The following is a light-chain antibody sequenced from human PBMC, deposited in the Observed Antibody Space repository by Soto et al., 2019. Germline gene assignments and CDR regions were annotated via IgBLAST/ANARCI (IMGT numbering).Light chain of an antibody. V-gene: IGKV1-5*03. J-gene: IGKJ1*01. Sequence: DIQMTQSPSTLSASVGDRVTITCRASESISNWLAWFQQKPGKAPKLLIHKTSTLESGVPSRFSGSGSGTEFTLTISSLHPDDFATYFCQQYSTYWSFGQGTKVEIK. CDR1: ESISNW. CDR2: KTS. CDR3: QQYSTYWS.